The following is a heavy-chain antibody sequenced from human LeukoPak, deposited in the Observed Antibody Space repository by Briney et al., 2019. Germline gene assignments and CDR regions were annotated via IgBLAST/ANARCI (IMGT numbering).Heavy chain of an antibody. CDR3: ARDILLSDWFDP. Sequence: SETLSLTRAVSGYSISSGYYWGWIRQPPGKGLEWIGSIYHSGSTYYNPSLKSRVTISVDTSKNQFSLKLSSVTAADTAVYYCARDILLSDWFDPWGQGTLVTVSS. CDR2: IYHSGST. CDR1: GYSISSGYY. J-gene: IGHJ5*02. D-gene: IGHD3-10*01. V-gene: IGHV4-38-2*02.